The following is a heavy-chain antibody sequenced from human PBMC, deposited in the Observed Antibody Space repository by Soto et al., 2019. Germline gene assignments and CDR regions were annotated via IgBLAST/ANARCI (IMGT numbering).Heavy chain of an antibody. Sequence: PGGSLRLSCAASGFTFSSYAMKWVRQAPGKGLEWVSLIGESGTPTYYADSVKGRFTISRDNSKNTLYLQMNSLRAEDTAVYYCAKDPPSSSVDYWGQGTLVTVSS. D-gene: IGHD6-6*01. V-gene: IGHV3-23*01. CDR1: GFTFSSYA. CDR2: IGESGTPT. CDR3: AKDPPSSSVDY. J-gene: IGHJ4*02.